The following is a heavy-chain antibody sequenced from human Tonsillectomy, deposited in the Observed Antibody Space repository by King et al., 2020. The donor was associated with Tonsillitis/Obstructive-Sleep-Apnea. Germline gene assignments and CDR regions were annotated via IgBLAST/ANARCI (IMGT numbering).Heavy chain of an antibody. CDR2: INPNSGGT. D-gene: IGHD3-9*01. CDR1: GYTFTGYY. V-gene: IGHV1-2*06. J-gene: IGHJ6*03. CDR3: ARPYDIVTGYYKGYYYMDV. Sequence: VQLVESGAEVKKPGASVKVSCKASGYTFTGYYMHWVRQAPGQGLEWMGRINPNSGGTNYAQKFQGRVTMTRDTSISTAYMELSRLRSDDTAVYYCARPYDIVTGYYKGYYYMDVWGKGTTVTVSS.